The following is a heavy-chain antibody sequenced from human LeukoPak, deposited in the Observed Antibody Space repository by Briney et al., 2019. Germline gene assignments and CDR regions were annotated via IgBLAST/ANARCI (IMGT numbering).Heavy chain of an antibody. Sequence: SETLSLTCTVSGGSISSSSYYWGWIRQPPGKGLEWIGSIYYSGSTYYNPSLKSRVTISVDTSKNQFSLKLSSVTAADTAVYYCARDLLAAAGLVDYWGQGTLVTVSS. D-gene: IGHD6-13*01. V-gene: IGHV4-39*07. J-gene: IGHJ4*02. CDR3: ARDLLAAAGLVDY. CDR1: GGSISSSSYY. CDR2: IYYSGST.